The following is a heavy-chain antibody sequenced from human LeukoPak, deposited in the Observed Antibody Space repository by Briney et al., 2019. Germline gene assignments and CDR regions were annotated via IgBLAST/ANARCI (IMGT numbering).Heavy chain of an antibody. J-gene: IGHJ4*02. CDR2: INWNGGTT. Sequence: GGSLTLSRAASGFIFDDYGMSWVRPAPGKGLEWVSRINWNGGTTVYADSLKGRFTISRDNAKNSLYLQMNSLRVEDTALYYSARDATARTDYYDSSGRTKFDYWGQGTLVTVSS. CDR3: ARDATARTDYYDSSGRTKFDY. V-gene: IGHV3-20*04. CDR1: GFIFDDYG. D-gene: IGHD3-22*01.